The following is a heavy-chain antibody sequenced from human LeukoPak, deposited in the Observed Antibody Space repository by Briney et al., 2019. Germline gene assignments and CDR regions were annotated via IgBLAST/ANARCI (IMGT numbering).Heavy chain of an antibody. CDR3: ASSSLVVVVTYGFDI. J-gene: IGHJ3*02. CDR2: ISHTGST. V-gene: IGHV4-4*02. Sequence: PSGTLSLTCTVSNGPITSTKWWSWVRQPPGKGLEWIGEISHTGSTNYNPSFNSRVTMSVDKSKNQFSLNVKSVTAADTALYYCASSSLVVVVTYGFDIWGRGTAVTVSS. CDR1: NGPITSTKW. D-gene: IGHD2-21*01.